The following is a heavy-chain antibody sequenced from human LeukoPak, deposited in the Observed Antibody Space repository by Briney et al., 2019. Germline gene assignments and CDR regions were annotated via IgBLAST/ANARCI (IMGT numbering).Heavy chain of an antibody. CDR3: ASCRQAPYCGGDCSLDY. Sequence: GGSLRLSCAASGFTFSTYWMHWVRQAPGKGLVWVSRISSDGSSTIYADSVKGRFTISRDNSKNTLFLQMNSLRAEDTAVYYCASCRQAPYCGGDCSLDYWGQGTLVTVSS. D-gene: IGHD2-21*02. V-gene: IGHV3-74*01. CDR2: ISSDGSST. CDR1: GFTFSTYW. J-gene: IGHJ4*02.